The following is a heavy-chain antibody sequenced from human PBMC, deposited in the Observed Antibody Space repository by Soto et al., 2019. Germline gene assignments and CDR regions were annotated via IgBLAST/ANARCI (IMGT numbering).Heavy chain of an antibody. CDR2: LFYTGST. CDR1: AGSVSSHTYY. J-gene: IGHJ5*02. CDR3: ARHFGDSFSWILNHFDP. Sequence: HLQLQESGPGLVKPSETLSLTCTVSAGSVSSHTYYCAWIRQTPGKGLEWIGSLFYTGSTYFNPSLRSRVAIAIDPSKIQLSRELSTVTAADTAIYYCARHFGDSFSWILNHFDPWGQRTLVTVSS. V-gene: IGHV4-39*01. D-gene: IGHD4-17*01.